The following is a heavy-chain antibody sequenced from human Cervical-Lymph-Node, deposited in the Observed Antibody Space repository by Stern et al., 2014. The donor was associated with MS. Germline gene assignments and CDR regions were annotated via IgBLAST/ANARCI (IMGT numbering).Heavy chain of an antibody. J-gene: IGHJ4*02. Sequence: QVQLVESGGGVVQPGRSLRLSCAASGFTFSSYGMHWVRQAPGKGLEWVAVISYDGSNKYYADSVKGRFTISRDNSKNTLYLQMNSLRAEDTAVYYCANALAGVVITMQYWGQGTLVTVSS. V-gene: IGHV3-30*18. CDR3: ANALAGVVITMQY. CDR2: ISYDGSNK. D-gene: IGHD3-3*01. CDR1: GFTFSSYG.